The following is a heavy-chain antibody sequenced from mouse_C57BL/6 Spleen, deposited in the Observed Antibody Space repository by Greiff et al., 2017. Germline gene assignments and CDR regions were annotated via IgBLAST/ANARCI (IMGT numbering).Heavy chain of an antibody. Sequence: VQLQQSGPGLVQPSQSLSITCTVSGFSLTSYGVHWVRQSPGKGLEWLGVIWRGGSTDYNAAFMSRLSITKDNSKSQVFFKMNSLQADDTAIYYCAKKGANPYWYFDVWGTGTTVTVSS. J-gene: IGHJ1*03. CDR2: IWRGGST. CDR1: GFSLTSYG. CDR3: AKKGANPYWYFDV. V-gene: IGHV2-5*01.